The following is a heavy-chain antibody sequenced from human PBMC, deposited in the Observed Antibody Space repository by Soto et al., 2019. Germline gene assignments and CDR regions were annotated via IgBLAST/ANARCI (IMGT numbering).Heavy chain of an antibody. CDR3: ARDYSGCGCYCFDD. CDR2: INQDGGVT. D-gene: IGHD6-25*01. J-gene: IGHJ4*01. CDR1: GFTFISSF. Sequence: GGSLRLSCVASGFTFISSFMGWIRQAPGKGLEWVANINQDGGVTYYVDSVEGRFTISRDNTKDSLYLQMNSLRGAATAIYYCARDYSGCGCYCFDDWGQGTPVTVSS. V-gene: IGHV3-7*03.